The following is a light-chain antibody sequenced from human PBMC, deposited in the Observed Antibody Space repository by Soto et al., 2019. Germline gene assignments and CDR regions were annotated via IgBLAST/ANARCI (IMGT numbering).Light chain of an antibody. CDR3: CSYAGSHLYV. CDR2: DVS. V-gene: IGLV2-11*01. CDR1: SSDIGGYNY. Sequence: QSALTQPPSVSGSPGQSVTISCTGTSSDIGGYNYVSWYQQHPGKAPKLMIYDVSKWPSGVPDRFSASKSGNTASLTISGLQAEDEADYYCCSYAGSHLYVFGSGTKLTVL. J-gene: IGLJ1*01.